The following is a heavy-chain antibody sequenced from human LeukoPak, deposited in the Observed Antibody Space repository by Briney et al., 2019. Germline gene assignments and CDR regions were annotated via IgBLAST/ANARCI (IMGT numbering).Heavy chain of an antibody. V-gene: IGHV3-21*01. CDR2: ISSSSSYI. Sequence: GGSLRLSCAASGFTFSTYSMSWVRQAPGKGLEWVSSISSSSSYIYYADSVKGRFTISRDNAKNSLYLQMNSLRAEDTAVYYCARNDYQGYYYYGMDVWGQGTTVTVSS. J-gene: IGHJ6*02. CDR1: GFTFSTYS. D-gene: IGHD4-11*01. CDR3: ARNDYQGYYYYGMDV.